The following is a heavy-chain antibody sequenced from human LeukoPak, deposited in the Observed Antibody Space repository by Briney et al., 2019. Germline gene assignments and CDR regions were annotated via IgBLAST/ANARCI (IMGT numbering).Heavy chain of an antibody. CDR3: ARRRGDFWSDYYAFDY. Sequence: SETLSLTCTVSGGSISSSSYYWAWIRQPPGKGLEWIGYIYYSGDTNYNPSLTGRVTISLDTSKNQFSLNLSSVTAADTAVYYCARRRGDFWSDYYAFDYWGQGTLVTISS. CDR2: IYYSGDT. CDR1: GGSISSSSYY. V-gene: IGHV4-61*05. J-gene: IGHJ4*02. D-gene: IGHD3-3*01.